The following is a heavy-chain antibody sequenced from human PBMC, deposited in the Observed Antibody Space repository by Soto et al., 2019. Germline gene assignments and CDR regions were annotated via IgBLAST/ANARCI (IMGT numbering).Heavy chain of an antibody. V-gene: IGHV4-39*01. CDR2: ILYSGST. J-gene: IGHJ4*02. CDR1: GGSITRNNHY. Sequence: QLQLQESGPGLVKPSETLSLTCIVSGGSITRNNHYWGWIRQSPGKGLEWIGSILYSGSTNYNPSLKSRVTSSVETSKNQFALKMSSVTAADTAVYYCARLGSSGWYQGSYFDYWGQGTRVTVSA. D-gene: IGHD6-19*01. CDR3: ARLGSSGWYQGSYFDY.